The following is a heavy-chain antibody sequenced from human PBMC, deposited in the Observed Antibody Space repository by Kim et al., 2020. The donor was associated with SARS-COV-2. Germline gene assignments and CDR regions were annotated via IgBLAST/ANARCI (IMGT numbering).Heavy chain of an antibody. CDR3: ARGAYSSSLFGILGPDYYYYYYMDV. Sequence: GGSLRLSCAASGFTFSDYYMSWIRQAPGKGLEWVSYISSSGSTIYYADSVKGRFTISRDNAKNSLYLQMNSLRAEDTAVYYCARGAYSSSLFGILGPDYYYYYYMDVWGKGTTVTVSS. CDR1: GFTFSDYY. J-gene: IGHJ6*03. V-gene: IGHV3-11*01. CDR2: ISSSGSTI. D-gene: IGHD6-6*01.